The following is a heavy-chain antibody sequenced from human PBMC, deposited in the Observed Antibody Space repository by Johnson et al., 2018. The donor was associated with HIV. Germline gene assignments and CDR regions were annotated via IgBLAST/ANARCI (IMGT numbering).Heavy chain of an antibody. D-gene: IGHD4-23*01. CDR1: GFTFNNYG. V-gene: IGHV3-30*18. CDR2: ISFDGSNK. J-gene: IGHJ3*02. Sequence: QVQLVESGGGVVKPGRSLRLSCAASGFTFNNYGMHWVRQAPGKGLEWVAVISFDGSNKYYADSVKGRFTISRDNSESTLYLQMNNVRAEDTAVYYCAKVWTTVVTYDAFDIWGQGTMVTVFS. CDR3: AKVWTTVVTYDAFDI.